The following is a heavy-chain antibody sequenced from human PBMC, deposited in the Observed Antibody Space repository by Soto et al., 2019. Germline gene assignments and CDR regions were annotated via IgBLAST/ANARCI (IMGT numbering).Heavy chain of an antibody. CDR3: PHPRYGGYLDN. CDR2: VYSSGSA. Sequence: VILSVRKSVAWGTSVGLCCSWIRQHPGRGLEWIGYVYSSGSAIYNPSLKSRVTLSVDTSKNQFALNLRSVTAADTAVYFCPHPRYGGYLDNCGQGRLLTVYS. D-gene: IGHD3-16*02. CDR1: WGTSVGLC. J-gene: IGHJ4*02. V-gene: IGHV4-59*04.